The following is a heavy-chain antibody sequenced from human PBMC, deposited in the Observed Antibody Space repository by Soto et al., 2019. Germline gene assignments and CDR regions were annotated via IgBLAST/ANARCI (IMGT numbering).Heavy chain of an antibody. D-gene: IGHD6-19*01. CDR1: GGSFSGYY. CDR3: ARAGRQWLVPGADAFDI. J-gene: IGHJ3*02. CDR2: INHSGST. Sequence: SETLSLTCAVYGGSFSGYYWSWIRQPPGKGLEWIGEINHSGSTNYNPSLKSRVTISVDTSKNRFSLKLSSVTAADTAVYYCARAGRQWLVPGADAFDIWGQGTMVTVSS. V-gene: IGHV4-34*01.